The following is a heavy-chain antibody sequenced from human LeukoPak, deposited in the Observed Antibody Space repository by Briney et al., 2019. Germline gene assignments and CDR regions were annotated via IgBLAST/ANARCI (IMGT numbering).Heavy chain of an antibody. CDR1: GGSISSYY. D-gene: IGHD4-11*01. V-gene: IGHV4-34*01. J-gene: IGHJ6*02. Sequence: SETLSLTCTVSGGSISSYYWSWIRQPPGKGLEWIGEINHSGSTNYNPSLKSRVTISVDTSKDQFSLKLSSVTAADTAVYYCARVDCSNYVCYYYGMDVWGQGTTVTVSS. CDR2: INHSGST. CDR3: ARVDCSNYVCYYYGMDV.